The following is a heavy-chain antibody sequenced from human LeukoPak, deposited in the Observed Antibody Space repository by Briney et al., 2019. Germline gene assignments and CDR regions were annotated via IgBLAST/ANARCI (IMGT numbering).Heavy chain of an antibody. V-gene: IGHV3-30*02. CDR3: AKAPEQLWLNFDY. J-gene: IGHJ4*02. CDR1: GFTFSSYG. D-gene: IGHD5-18*01. Sequence: PGGSLRLSCAASGFTFSSYGMHWVRQAPGKGLEWVAFIRYDGSNKHYADSVKGRFTISRDNSKNTLYLQMNSLRAEDTAVYYCAKAPEQLWLNFDYWGQGTLVTVSS. CDR2: IRYDGSNK.